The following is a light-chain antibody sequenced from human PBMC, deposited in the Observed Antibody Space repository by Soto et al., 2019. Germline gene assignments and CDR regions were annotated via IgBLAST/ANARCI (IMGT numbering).Light chain of an antibody. CDR1: QSVNSNY. J-gene: IGKJ1*01. V-gene: IGKV3-20*01. CDR2: AAS. Sequence: EIVLTQSPGTLSLSPGERAALSCRGSQSVNSNYLAWYQQKPGQAPRLLIYAASARATGIPDRFSGSGSGTDFTLTISRLEPEDFAVYYCQQYGSLSWTFGQGTKVDIK. CDR3: QQYGSLSWT.